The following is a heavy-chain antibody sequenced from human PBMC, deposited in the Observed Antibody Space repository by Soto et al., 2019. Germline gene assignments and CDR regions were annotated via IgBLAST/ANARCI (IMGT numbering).Heavy chain of an antibody. V-gene: IGHV4-59*01. D-gene: IGHD3-9*01. CDR1: GGSISSYY. CDR2: IYYSGST. CDR3: ARGRPYYDILTCYYKFQSRPYYFDY. Sequence: SETLSLTCTVSGGSISSYYWSWIRQPPGKGLEWIGYIYYSGSTNYNPSLKSRVTISVDTSKNQFSLKLSSVTAADTAVYYCARGRPYYDILTCYYKFQSRPYYFDYWGQGTLVTVS. J-gene: IGHJ4*02.